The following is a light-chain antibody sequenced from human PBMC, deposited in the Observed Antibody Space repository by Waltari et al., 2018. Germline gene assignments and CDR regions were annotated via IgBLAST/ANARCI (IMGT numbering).Light chain of an antibody. CDR3: QQYYTTPYT. V-gene: IGKV4-1*01. Sequence: DIVMTQSPDSLAVSPGERATINCTSSQGVLYSSNKKNYIAWYQQKPRQPPKLLIYWSATREAGVPERFSGSGSGTDFTLTISGLQAQDVAVYYCQQYYTTPYTFGQGTKLELK. J-gene: IGKJ2*01. CDR2: WSA. CDR1: QGVLYSSNKKNY.